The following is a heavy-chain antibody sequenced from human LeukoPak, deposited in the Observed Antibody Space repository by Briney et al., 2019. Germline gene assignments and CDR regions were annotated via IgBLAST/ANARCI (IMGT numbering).Heavy chain of an antibody. CDR3: ATGYGSGSSDAFDI. D-gene: IGHD3-10*01. J-gene: IGHJ3*02. Sequence: SETLSLTCTVSGGSISSYYWSWIRQPLGKGMEWIGYIYYSGSTNYNPSLKSRVTISVDTSKNQFSLKLGSVTAADTAVYYCATGYGSGSSDAFDIWGQGTMVTVSS. CDR1: GGSISSYY. CDR2: IYYSGST. V-gene: IGHV4-59*01.